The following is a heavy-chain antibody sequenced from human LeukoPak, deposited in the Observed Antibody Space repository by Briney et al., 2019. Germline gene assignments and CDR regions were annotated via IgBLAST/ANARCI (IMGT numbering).Heavy chain of an antibody. CDR1: GFTFSSYA. J-gene: IGHJ6*03. D-gene: IGHD3-10*01. CDR2: ISYDGSNK. CDR3: ARDPYYYGSGSSDYYYYMDV. Sequence: PGGSLRLSCAASGFTFSSYAMHWVRQAPGKGLEWVAVISYDGSNKYYADSVKGRFTISRDNSKNTLYLQMNSLRAEDTAVYYCARDPYYYGSGSSDYYYYMDVWGKGTTVTVSS. V-gene: IGHV3-30*04.